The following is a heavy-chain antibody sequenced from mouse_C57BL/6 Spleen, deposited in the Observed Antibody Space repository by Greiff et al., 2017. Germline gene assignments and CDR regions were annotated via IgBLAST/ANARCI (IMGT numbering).Heavy chain of an antibody. CDR2: INPDSSTI. CDR3: ARLTTVVATDWYFDV. J-gene: IGHJ1*03. D-gene: IGHD1-1*01. Sequence: EVQLVESGGGLVQPGGSLKLSCAASGIDFSRYWMSWVRRAPGKGLEWIGEINPDSSTINYAPSLKDKFIISRDNDKNTRNLQMSKVRSEDTALYYCARLTTVVATDWYFDVWGTGTTVTVSS. CDR1: GIDFSRYW. V-gene: IGHV4-1*01.